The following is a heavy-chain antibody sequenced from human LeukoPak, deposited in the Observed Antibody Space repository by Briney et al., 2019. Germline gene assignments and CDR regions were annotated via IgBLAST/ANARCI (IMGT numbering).Heavy chain of an antibody. CDR2: ISGSGGAT. CDR1: GFTFNTYG. J-gene: IGHJ4*02. V-gene: IGHV3-23*01. CDR3: ARDPRTVRI. Sequence: GGSLRLSCAASGFTFNTYGMSWVRQAPGKGLEWVSGISGSGGATYYADSVKGRFTISRDNAKNLLYLQMDSLRVEDTAIYYCARDPRTVRIWGQGTLVTVSS. D-gene: IGHD1-1*01.